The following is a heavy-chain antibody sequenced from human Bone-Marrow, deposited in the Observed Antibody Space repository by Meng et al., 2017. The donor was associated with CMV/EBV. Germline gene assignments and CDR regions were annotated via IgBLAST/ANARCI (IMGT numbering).Heavy chain of an antibody. V-gene: IGHV4-34*01. D-gene: IGHD3-22*01. CDR2: IKHSGST. CDR1: GGSFSGYY. J-gene: IGHJ4*02. Sequence: SETLSLTCAVYGGSFSGYYWRGIRQPPGKGLEWIGEIKHSGSTNYNPSLKSRDTISVDTYKSPFSLRVRSVTAADTAEYYCARVYYVGSGYYSTFDDWGQGTLVTVSS. CDR3: ARVYYVGSGYYSTFDD.